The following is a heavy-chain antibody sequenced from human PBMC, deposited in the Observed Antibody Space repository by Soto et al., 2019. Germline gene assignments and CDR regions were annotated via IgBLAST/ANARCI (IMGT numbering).Heavy chain of an antibody. J-gene: IGHJ5*02. Sequence: ATLSLTCTVSGGSISSSSYYWGWIRQPPGKGLEWIGSIYYSGSTYYNPSLKSRVTISVDTSKNQFSLKLSSVTAADTAVYYCARLVTMVRGVIITWFDPWGQGTLVTVS. CDR2: IYYSGST. V-gene: IGHV4-39*01. CDR3: ARLVTMVRGVIITWFDP. CDR1: GGSISSSSYY. D-gene: IGHD3-10*01.